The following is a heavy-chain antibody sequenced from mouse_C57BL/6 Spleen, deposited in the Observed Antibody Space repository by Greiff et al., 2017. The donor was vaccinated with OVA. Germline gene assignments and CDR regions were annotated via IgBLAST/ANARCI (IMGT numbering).Heavy chain of an antibody. Sequence: QVQLQQSGAELVMPGASVKLSCKASGYTFTSYWMNWVKQRPGQGLEWIGEIDPSDSYTNYNQKFKGKSTLTVDKSSSTAYMQLSSLTSEDSAVYYCARGGGYVAMDDWGQGTSVTVAS. CDR2: IDPSDSYT. CDR3: ARGGGYVAMDD. CDR1: GYTFTSYW. D-gene: IGHD2-2*01. V-gene: IGHV1-69*01. J-gene: IGHJ4*01.